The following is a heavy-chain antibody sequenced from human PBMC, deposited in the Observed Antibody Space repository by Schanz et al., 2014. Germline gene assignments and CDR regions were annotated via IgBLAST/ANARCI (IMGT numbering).Heavy chain of an antibody. Sequence: EVQLVESGGGLIQPGGSLRLSCAVSGFTVNTNYMSWVRQAPGKGLEWVSYISSSSSYIYYADSMKGRFTISRDNAKNTLYLQMNSLRAEDTSVYYCARSTSMYFLQWGQGTLVTVSS. J-gene: IGHJ1*01. V-gene: IGHV3-21*02. D-gene: IGHD2-2*01. CDR1: GFTVNTNY. CDR3: ARSTSMYFLQ. CDR2: ISSSSSYI.